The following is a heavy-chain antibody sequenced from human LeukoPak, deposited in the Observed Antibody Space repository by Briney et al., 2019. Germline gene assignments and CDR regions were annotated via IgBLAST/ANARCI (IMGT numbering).Heavy chain of an antibody. CDR1: GFTFSSYG. V-gene: IGHV3-30*02. CDR3: AKDAATGHYYYYYYMDV. CDR2: IRYDGSNK. J-gene: IGHJ6*03. Sequence: GGSLRLSSAASGFTFSSYGMHWVRQAPGKGLEWVAFIRYDGSNKYYADSVKGRFTISRDNSKNTLYLQMNSLRAEDTAVYYCAKDAATGHYYYYYYMDVWGKGPTVTVSS. D-gene: IGHD1-14*01.